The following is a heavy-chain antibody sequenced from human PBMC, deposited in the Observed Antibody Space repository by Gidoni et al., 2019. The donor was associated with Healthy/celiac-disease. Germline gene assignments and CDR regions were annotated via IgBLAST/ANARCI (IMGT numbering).Heavy chain of an antibody. D-gene: IGHD1-1*01. Sequence: QVTLKASGPVLVKPTETLTLTCTVSGFSLSNARMGVSWIRQPPGKALAWLAHIFSNDEKSYSTSLKSRLTISKDTSKSQVVLTMTNMDPVDTATYYCARSYNWNDWGVEAFDIWGQGTMVTVSS. V-gene: IGHV2-26*01. CDR3: ARSYNWNDWGVEAFDI. CDR1: GFSLSNARMG. J-gene: IGHJ3*02. CDR2: IFSNDEK.